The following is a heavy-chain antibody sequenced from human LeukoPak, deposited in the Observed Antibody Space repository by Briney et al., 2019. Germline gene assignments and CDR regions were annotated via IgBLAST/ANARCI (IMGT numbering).Heavy chain of an antibody. J-gene: IGHJ6*02. CDR3: AKDGDDIFAVGGVDV. V-gene: IGHV3-43*01. CDR2: ISWDGGST. D-gene: IGHD3-9*01. CDR1: GFTFDDYT. Sequence: GGSLRLSCAASGFTFDDYTMHWVRQAPGKGLEWVSLISWDGGSTYYADSVKGRFTISRDNSKNSLYLQMNSLRTEDTALYYCAKDGDDIFAVGGVDVWGQGTTVTVSS.